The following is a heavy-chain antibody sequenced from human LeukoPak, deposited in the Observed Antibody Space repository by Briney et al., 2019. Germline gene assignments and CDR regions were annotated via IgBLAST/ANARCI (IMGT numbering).Heavy chain of an antibody. V-gene: IGHV4-34*01. J-gene: IGHJ4*02. CDR3: ARGTDAKKVGY. CDR2: IHTSGIT. CDR1: SGSFSNYY. Sequence: SETLSLTCVVYSGSFSNYYWTWIRQPPGTGLEWIGEIHTSGITNYNPSLMSRVTISEDTAKNQFSLKLSPVTAADTAVYYCARGTDAKKVGYWGQGVLVTVSS.